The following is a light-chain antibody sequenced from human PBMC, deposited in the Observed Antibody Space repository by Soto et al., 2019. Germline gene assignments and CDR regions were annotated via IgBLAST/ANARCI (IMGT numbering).Light chain of an antibody. V-gene: IGLV8-61*01. Sequence: QTVVTQEPSFSVSPGGTVTLTCGLSSGSVSTSYYPSWYQQTLGQAPRTLIYSTNTRSSGVPDRFSGSILGNKAALTITGAQADDESDYYCVLYMGNGISVFGGGTKLTVL. CDR1: SGSVSTSYY. J-gene: IGLJ2*01. CDR3: VLYMGNGISV. CDR2: STN.